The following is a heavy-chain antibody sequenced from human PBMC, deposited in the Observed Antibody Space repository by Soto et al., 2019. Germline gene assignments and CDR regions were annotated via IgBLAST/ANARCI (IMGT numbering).Heavy chain of an antibody. CDR3: AADATAWQQMVISAC. V-gene: IGHV1-58*01. CDR2: IAVGSGYT. CDR1: GFTFTSSA. D-gene: IGHD2-15*01. Sequence: SVKVSCKASGFTFTSSAFQWVRQARGQRLEWIGWIAVGSGYTNYAQRFQDRVTLTRDMSTATTYMELSRLTSEDTAIYYCAADATAWQQMVISACWGPGTPVTVSS. J-gene: IGHJ4*02.